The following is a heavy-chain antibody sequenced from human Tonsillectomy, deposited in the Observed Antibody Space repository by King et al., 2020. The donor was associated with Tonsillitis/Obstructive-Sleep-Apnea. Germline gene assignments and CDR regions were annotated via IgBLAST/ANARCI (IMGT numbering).Heavy chain of an antibody. J-gene: IGHJ6*03. V-gene: IGHV3-49*04. D-gene: IGHD3-3*01. Sequence: EVQLVESGGGLVQPGRSLRLSCTASGFTFGDYTMSWVRQAPGKGLEWVGFIRSKASGGTTEYAASVKGRFTISRDDSKSIAYLQMNSLKTEDPAVYYFTRDSGTLLRFLDWLPNYYYYYNMDVWGKGTTVTVSS. CDR2: IRSKASGGTT. CDR3: TRDSGTLLRFLDWLPNYYYYYNMDV. CDR1: GFTFGDYT.